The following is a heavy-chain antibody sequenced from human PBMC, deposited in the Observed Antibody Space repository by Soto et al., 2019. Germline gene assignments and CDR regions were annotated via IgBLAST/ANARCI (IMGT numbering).Heavy chain of an antibody. J-gene: IGHJ6*02. CDR1: GDTFSSYS. D-gene: IGHD1-1*01. Sequence: QVQLVQSGAEVKKPGSSVKVSCKASGDTFSSYSITWVRQAPGQGLEWMGGIIPVFGSANYAQKFQGRVTITADESTRTAYMELNSLRSQDTAVYFCARDDGWNHRYYDMEVWGPGTTVTVSS. V-gene: IGHV1-69*01. CDR3: ARDDGWNHRYYDMEV. CDR2: IIPVFGSA.